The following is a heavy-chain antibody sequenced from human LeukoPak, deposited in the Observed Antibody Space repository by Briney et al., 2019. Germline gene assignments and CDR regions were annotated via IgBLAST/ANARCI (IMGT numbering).Heavy chain of an antibody. CDR3: AIPRYCSGGSCYRFDY. V-gene: IGHV4-39*07. Sequence: SETLSLTCTVSGGSISSSGYYWGWIRQPPGKGLEWIGSIYYSGSTYYNPSLKSRVTISVDTSKNQFSLKLSSVTAADTAVYYCAIPRYCSGGSCYRFDYWGQGTLVTVSS. J-gene: IGHJ4*02. CDR1: GGSISSSGYY. D-gene: IGHD2-15*01. CDR2: IYYSGST.